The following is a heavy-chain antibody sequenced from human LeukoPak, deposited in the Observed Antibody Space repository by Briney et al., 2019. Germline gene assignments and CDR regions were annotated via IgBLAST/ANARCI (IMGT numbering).Heavy chain of an antibody. Sequence: PSETLSLTCTVSGGSISSYYWSWIRQPAGKGLEWIGRIYTSGSTNYNPSLKSRVTMSVDTSKNQFSLKLSSVTAADTAVYYCARDSRYCSGGSCYASYYYYCMDVWGQGTTVTVSS. CDR3: ARDSRYCSGGSCYASYYYYCMDV. D-gene: IGHD2-15*01. J-gene: IGHJ6*02. CDR1: GGSISSYY. V-gene: IGHV4-4*07. CDR2: IYTSGST.